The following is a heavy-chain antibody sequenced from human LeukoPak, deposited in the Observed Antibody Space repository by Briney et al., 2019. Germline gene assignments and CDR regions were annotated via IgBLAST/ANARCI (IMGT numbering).Heavy chain of an antibody. D-gene: IGHD6-13*01. CDR2: ISYDGSNK. V-gene: IGHV3-30*18. CDR1: GFTFSSYG. Sequence: GGSLRLSCAASGFTFSSYGMHWVRQAPRKGLEWVAVISYDGSNKYYADSVKGRFTISRDNSKNTLYLQMNSLRAEDTAVYYCAKDRDSEQQLVPDFDYWGQGTLVTVSS. J-gene: IGHJ4*02. CDR3: AKDRDSEQQLVPDFDY.